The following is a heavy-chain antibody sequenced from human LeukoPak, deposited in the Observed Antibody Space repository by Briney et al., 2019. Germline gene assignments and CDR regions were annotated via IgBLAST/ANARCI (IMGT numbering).Heavy chain of an antibody. CDR2: IYYSGST. J-gene: IGHJ6*03. Sequence: SETLSLTCTVSGGSISSGDYYWSWIRQPPGKGLEWIGYIYYSGSTYYNPSLKSRVTISVDTSKNQFSLKLSSVTAADTAVYYCARGDSSSLYYYMDVWGKGTTVTVSS. D-gene: IGHD6-6*01. CDR3: ARGDSSSLYYYMDV. CDR1: GGSISSGDYY. V-gene: IGHV4-30-4*08.